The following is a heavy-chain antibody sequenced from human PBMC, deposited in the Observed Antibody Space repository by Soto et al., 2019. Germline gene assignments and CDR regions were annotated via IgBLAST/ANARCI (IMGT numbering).Heavy chain of an antibody. V-gene: IGHV1-18*04. CDR2: ISAYNGKT. CDR3: AREANCGFELLPPAEYSQH. D-gene: IGHD2-21*01. J-gene: IGHJ1*01. CDR1: GYTFSNYG. Sequence: ASVKVSCKASGYTFSNYGISWVRQAPGQGLEWMGWISAYNGKTYGAERLQGRVTMTTDTSTSTAYMELRSLRSDDTAVYYCAREANCGFELLPPAEYSQHWGQGTLVTVSS.